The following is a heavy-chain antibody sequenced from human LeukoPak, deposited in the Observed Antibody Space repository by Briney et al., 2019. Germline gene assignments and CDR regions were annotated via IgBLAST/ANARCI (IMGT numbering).Heavy chain of an antibody. J-gene: IGHJ3*02. CDR3: ARDAFDI. Sequence: TPGGSLRLSCAVSGFTFSDHYMDWVRQAPGKGLEWVSSISSSRSYIYYADSVKGRFTISRDNAKNSLYLQMNSLRAEDTAVYYCARDAFDIWGQGTMVTVSS. V-gene: IGHV3-21*01. CDR1: GFTFSDHY. CDR2: ISSSRSYI.